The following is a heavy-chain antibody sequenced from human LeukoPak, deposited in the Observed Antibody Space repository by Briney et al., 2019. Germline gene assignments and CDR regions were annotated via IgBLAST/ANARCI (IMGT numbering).Heavy chain of an antibody. Sequence: GGSLRLSCAASGFTFSGSAMHWVRQASGKGLEWVGRIRSKANSYAPAYAASVKGRFTISRDDSKNTAYLQMNCLKTEDTAVYYCTRSTTVVTLFDYWGQGTLATVSS. CDR3: TRSTTVVTLFDY. V-gene: IGHV3-73*01. CDR1: GFTFSGSA. D-gene: IGHD4-23*01. J-gene: IGHJ4*02. CDR2: IRSKANSYAP.